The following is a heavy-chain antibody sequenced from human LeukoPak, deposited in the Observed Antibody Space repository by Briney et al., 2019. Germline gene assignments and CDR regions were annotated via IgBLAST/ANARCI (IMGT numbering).Heavy chain of an antibody. CDR3: ARTGLRLVYYYYYYMDV. CDR1: GYTFTSYG. J-gene: IGHJ6*03. V-gene: IGHV1-18*01. CDR2: ISAYNGNT. D-gene: IGHD1-14*01. Sequence: GASVKVSCQASGYTFTSYGISWGRQAPGQGLELIGWISAYNGNTNYAQKLQGRVTMTTDTSTSTAYMELRSLRSDDTAVYYCARTGLRLVYYYYYYMDVWGKGTTVTVSS.